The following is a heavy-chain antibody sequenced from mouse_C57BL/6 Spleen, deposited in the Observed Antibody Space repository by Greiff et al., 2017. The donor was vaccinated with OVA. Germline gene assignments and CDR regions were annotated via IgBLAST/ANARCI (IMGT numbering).Heavy chain of an antibody. CDR2: IYPGDGDT. J-gene: IGHJ2*01. V-gene: IGHV1-80*01. CDR3: ARSRVYYFDY. CDR1: GYAFSSYW. Sequence: LVESGAELVKPGASVKISCKASGYAFSSYWMNWVKQRPGKGLEWIGQIYPGDGDTNYNGKFKGKATLTADKSSSTAYMQLSSLTSEDSAVYFCARSRVYYFDYWGQGTTLTVSS.